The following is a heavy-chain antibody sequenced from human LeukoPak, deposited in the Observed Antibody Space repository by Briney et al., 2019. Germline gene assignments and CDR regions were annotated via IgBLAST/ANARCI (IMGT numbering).Heavy chain of an antibody. CDR1: GGSFSGYY. CDR2: INHSGST. Sequence: NPSETLSLTCAVYGGSFSGYYWSWIRQPPGKGLEWIGEINHSGSTNYNPSLKSRVTISVDTSKNQFSLKLSSVTAADTAVYYCARSYGRTGTVFDYWGQGTLVTVSS. V-gene: IGHV4-34*01. D-gene: IGHD1-1*01. J-gene: IGHJ4*02. CDR3: ARSYGRTGTVFDY.